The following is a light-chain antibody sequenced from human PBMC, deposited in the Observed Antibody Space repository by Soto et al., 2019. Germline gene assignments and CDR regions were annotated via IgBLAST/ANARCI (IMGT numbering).Light chain of an antibody. CDR1: QSISSW. J-gene: IGKJ3*01. CDR3: QHYSSYSPT. Sequence: DMQVTQSPSTLSASVGDTVTITCRASQSISSWLAWYQQKSGKAPKLLIHDGSTLQSGVPSRFSGRVSGTDFTLTISGLPPYDFATYYCQHYSSYSPTFGPGTKVAIK. CDR2: DGS. V-gene: IGKV1-5*01.